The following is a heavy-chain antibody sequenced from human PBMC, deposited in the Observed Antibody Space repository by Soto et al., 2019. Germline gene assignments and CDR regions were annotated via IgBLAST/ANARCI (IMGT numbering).Heavy chain of an antibody. CDR1: GFTFDDYA. CDR3: AKDIGYYGSGSYEALFDY. J-gene: IGHJ4*02. V-gene: IGHV3-9*01. Sequence: EVQLVESGGGLVQPGRSLRLSCAASGFTFDDYAMHWVRQAPGKGLEWVSGISWNSGSIGYADSVKGRFTISRDNAKNSLYLQMNSLRAEDTALYYCAKDIGYYGSGSYEALFDYWGQGTLVTVSS. CDR2: ISWNSGSI. D-gene: IGHD3-10*01.